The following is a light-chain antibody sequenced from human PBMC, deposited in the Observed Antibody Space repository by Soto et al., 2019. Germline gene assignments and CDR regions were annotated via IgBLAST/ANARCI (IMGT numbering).Light chain of an antibody. CDR2: DVS. CDR3: QQYKSYSPT. J-gene: IGKJ1*01. Sequence: DIQMTQSPSTLSSSVGDRVTITCRASQSIGDSLAWYKQKPGKAPYLLISDVSSLERGVPSRFSGSGSGTEFTLTISNLQPEDAAIYYCQQYKSYSPTFGQGTKVDIK. CDR1: QSIGDS. V-gene: IGKV1-5*01.